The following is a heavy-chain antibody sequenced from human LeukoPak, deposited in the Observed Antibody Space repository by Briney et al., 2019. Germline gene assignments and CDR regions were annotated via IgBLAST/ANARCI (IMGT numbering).Heavy chain of an antibody. CDR1: GDSVSTNFVA. J-gene: IGHJ4*02. V-gene: IGHV6-1*01. Sequence: SQTLSLTCAISGDSVSTNFVAWNWVRQSPSRGLEWLGRTYYTSKWYYDYAVSVKSRITINPDTSKNQVSLQLNSVTPEDTAVYYCVRAAARTFDYWGQGTLVTVSS. CDR2: TYYTSKWYY. CDR3: VRAAARTFDY. D-gene: IGHD6-6*01.